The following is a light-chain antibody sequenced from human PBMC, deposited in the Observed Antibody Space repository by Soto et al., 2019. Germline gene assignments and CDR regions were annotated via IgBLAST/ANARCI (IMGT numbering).Light chain of an antibody. J-gene: IGKJ1*01. CDR3: QQYGSSPQT. CDR1: QSVSSSY. V-gene: IGKV3-20*01. CDR2: GAS. Sequence: EIVLTQSPGTLSLSPGERATLSCRASQSVSSSYLAWYQQKPGQAPRLLIYGASSRATGIPDRFSGSGSGTDFTLTISRLEPEDFAVSYCQQYGSSPQTFRQGTKV.